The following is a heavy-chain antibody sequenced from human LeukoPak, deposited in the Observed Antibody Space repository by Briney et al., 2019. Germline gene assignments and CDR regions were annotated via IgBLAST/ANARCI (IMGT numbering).Heavy chain of an antibody. Sequence: ASVKVSCKASGYTFTSYGISWARQAPQQGVAWMGGISAYNGNTNYAQKLQGRVTMTTDTSTSTAYMELRSLRSDDTAVYYCARDHTGYCSSTSCYAPFDYWGQGTLVTVSS. CDR3: ARDHTGYCSSTSCYAPFDY. CDR1: GYTFTSYG. V-gene: IGHV1-18*01. D-gene: IGHD2-2*01. CDR2: ISAYNGNT. J-gene: IGHJ4*02.